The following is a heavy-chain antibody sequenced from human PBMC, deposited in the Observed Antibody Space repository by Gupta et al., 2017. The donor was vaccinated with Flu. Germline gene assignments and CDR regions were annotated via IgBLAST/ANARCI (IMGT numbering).Heavy chain of an antibody. CDR2: INTEGSST. CDR1: GFTFSSYW. Sequence: EVQVLESGGGLVQPGGSLRLSCAASGFTFSSYWMRWVRQAPGKGLVWVSRINTEGSSTAYEDSVKGRVTISRDNAKSTRYLRLNKLRGEDKAVYYGARERVGSKYYGVDVWGRGYMGIVSS. CDR3: ARERVGSKYYGVDV. V-gene: IGHV3-74*01. J-gene: IGHJ6*02. D-gene: IGHD3-10*01.